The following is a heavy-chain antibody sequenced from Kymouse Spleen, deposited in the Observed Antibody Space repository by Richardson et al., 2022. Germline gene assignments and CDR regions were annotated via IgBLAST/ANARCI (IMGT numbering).Heavy chain of an antibody. Sequence: QVQLQQWGAGLLKPSETLSLTCAVYGGSFSGYYWSWIRQPPGKGLEWIGEINHSGSTNYNPSLKSRVTISVDTSKNQFSLKLSSVTAADTAVYYCARGPYYYGSGSYYGMDVWGQGTTVTVSS. D-gene: IGHD3-10*01. J-gene: IGHJ6*02. CDR1: GGSFSGYY. CDR2: INHSGST. CDR3: ARGPYYYGSGSYYGMDV. V-gene: IGHV4-34*01.